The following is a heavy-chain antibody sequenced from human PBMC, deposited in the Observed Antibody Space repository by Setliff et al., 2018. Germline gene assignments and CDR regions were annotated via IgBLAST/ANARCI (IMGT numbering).Heavy chain of an antibody. CDR2: MNPNSGNT. D-gene: IGHD3-22*01. CDR3: ARVWDSSGYLPLDY. J-gene: IGHJ4*02. Sequence: GASVKVSCKTSGYTFTSYDINWVRQATGQGLEWMGWMNPNSGNTGYAQKFQGRVTITADESTSTAYMELSSLRSEDTAVYYCARVWDSSGYLPLDYWGQGTLVTVSS. V-gene: IGHV1-8*01. CDR1: GYTFTSYD.